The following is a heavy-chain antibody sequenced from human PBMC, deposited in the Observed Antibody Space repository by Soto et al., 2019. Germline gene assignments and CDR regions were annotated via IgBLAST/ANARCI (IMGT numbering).Heavy chain of an antibody. V-gene: IGHV4-59*08. Sequence: KSSETLSLTCTVSGGSISSYYWSWIRQPPGKGLEWIGYIYYSGSTNYNPSLKSRVTISVDTSKNQFSLKLSSVTAADTAVYYCARLVYESLDLNIVATIPPYYFDYWGQGTLVTVSS. J-gene: IGHJ4*02. CDR2: IYYSGST. CDR3: ARLVYESLDLNIVATIPPYYFDY. CDR1: GGSISSYY. D-gene: IGHD5-12*01.